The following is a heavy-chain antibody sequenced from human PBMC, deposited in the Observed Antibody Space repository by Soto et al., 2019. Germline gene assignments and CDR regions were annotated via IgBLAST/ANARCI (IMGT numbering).Heavy chain of an antibody. CDR1: GGSIISCGYS. Sequence: SETLSLTCAVSGGSIISCGYSWSWIRQPPGKGLEWIGYIYHSGSTYYNPSLKSRVTISVDRSKNQFSLKLSSVTAADTAVYYCARVPGPWGQGTTVTVSS. V-gene: IGHV4-30-2*01. CDR2: IYHSGST. CDR3: ARVPGP. J-gene: IGHJ6*02.